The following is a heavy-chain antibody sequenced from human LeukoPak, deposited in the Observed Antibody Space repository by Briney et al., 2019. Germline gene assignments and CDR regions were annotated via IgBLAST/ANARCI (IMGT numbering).Heavy chain of an antibody. CDR3: ARDVQTPYYDFWSGAYYMDV. J-gene: IGHJ6*03. Sequence: GGSLRLSCAASGFTFSSYSMNWVRQVPGKGLEWVSSISSSSSYIYYADSVKGRFTISRDNAKNSLYLQMNSLRAEDTAVYYCARDVQTPYYDFWSGAYYMDVWGKGTTVTVSS. V-gene: IGHV3-21*01. CDR2: ISSSSSYI. CDR1: GFTFSSYS. D-gene: IGHD3-3*01.